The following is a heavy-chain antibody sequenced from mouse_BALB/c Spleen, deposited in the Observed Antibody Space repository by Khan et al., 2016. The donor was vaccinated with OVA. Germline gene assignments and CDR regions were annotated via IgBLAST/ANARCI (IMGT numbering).Heavy chain of an antibody. V-gene: IGHV1-77*01. CDR1: GYTFTDYY. CDR3: ARRNYFGYTFAY. D-gene: IGHD1-2*01. Sequence: QVQLQQSGAELARPGASVKLSCKASGYTFTDYYINWVKLRTGQGLEWIGEISPGSGDTHYNERFKGKATLTADKSSSTAYMQLSSLTSEASAVYVCARRNYFGYTFAYWGQGTLVTVSA. J-gene: IGHJ3*01. CDR2: ISPGSGDT.